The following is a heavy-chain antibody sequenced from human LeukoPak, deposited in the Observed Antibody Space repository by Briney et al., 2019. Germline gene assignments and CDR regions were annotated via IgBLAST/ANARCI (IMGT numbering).Heavy chain of an antibody. D-gene: IGHD6-6*01. CDR1: GGSISSGSYY. CDR3: ARGDVEYSSTPDY. Sequence: SQTLSLTCTVSGGSISSGSYYWSWIRQPAGKGLEWIGRIYTRGSTNYNPSLKSRVTISVDTSKNQFSLKLSSVTAADTAVYYCARGDVEYSSTPDYWGQGTLVTVSS. V-gene: IGHV4-61*02. J-gene: IGHJ4*02. CDR2: IYTRGST.